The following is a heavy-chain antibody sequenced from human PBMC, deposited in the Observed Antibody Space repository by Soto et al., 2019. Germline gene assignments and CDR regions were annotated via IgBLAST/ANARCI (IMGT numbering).Heavy chain of an antibody. V-gene: IGHV3-30-3*01. J-gene: IGHJ4*02. CDR1: GFTFSSYA. D-gene: IGHD3-22*01. Sequence: QVPLVESGGGVVQPGRSLRLSCAASGFTFSSYAMHWVRQAPGKGLEWVAVISYDGSNKYYADSVKGRFTISRDNSKNTLYLQMNSLRAEDTAVYYCARAGSSGYYDNWGQGTLVTVSS. CDR2: ISYDGSNK. CDR3: ARAGSSGYYDN.